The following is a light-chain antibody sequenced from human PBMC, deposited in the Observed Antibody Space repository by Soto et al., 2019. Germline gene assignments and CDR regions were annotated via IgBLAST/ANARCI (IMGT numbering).Light chain of an antibody. J-gene: IGKJ2*01. CDR2: KAS. CDR1: QSVTLW. V-gene: IGKV1-5*03. CDR3: QQYSSYPYT. Sequence: DIPMTQSPSIVSASVGDGVTIACRASQSVTLWLTWYQQKPGKAPKLLLYKASTLESGVPSRFSGNGSETDFTLTISSLQPDDIGTYYCQQYSSYPYTFGQGTKLEIK.